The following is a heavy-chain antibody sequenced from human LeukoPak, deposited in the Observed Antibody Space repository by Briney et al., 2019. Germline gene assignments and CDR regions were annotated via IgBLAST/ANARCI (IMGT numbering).Heavy chain of an antibody. J-gene: IGHJ4*02. Sequence: PGRSLRLSCAASGFTFSSYGMHWVRQAPGKGLEWVAVISYDGSNKYYADSVKGRFTISRDNSKNTLYLQMNSLRAEDTAVYYCAKGIPSDFWGQGTLVPVSS. CDR3: AKGIPSDF. CDR2: ISYDGSNK. V-gene: IGHV3-30*18. CDR1: GFTFSSYG.